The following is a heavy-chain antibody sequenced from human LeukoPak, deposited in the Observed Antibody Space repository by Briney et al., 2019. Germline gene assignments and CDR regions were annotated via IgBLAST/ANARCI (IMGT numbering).Heavy chain of an antibody. J-gene: IGHJ4*02. D-gene: IGHD7-27*01. Sequence: PSQTLSLTCTVSGGSISSGGYYWSWIRQHPGKGLEWIGYIYYSGSTYYNPSLKSRVTISVDTSKNQFSLKLSSVTAADTAVYYCARGLRGIAGLELTGDWNFDYWGQGTLVTVSS. CDR3: ARGLRGIAGLELTGDWNFDY. CDR2: IYYSGST. CDR1: GGSISSGGYY. V-gene: IGHV4-31*03.